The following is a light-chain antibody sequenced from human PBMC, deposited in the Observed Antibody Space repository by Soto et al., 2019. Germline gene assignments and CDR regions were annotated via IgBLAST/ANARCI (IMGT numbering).Light chain of an antibody. CDR2: DVI. CDR3: CSYVGSYSYV. J-gene: IGLJ1*01. Sequence: QSALTQPASVSGSPGQSITISCTGTSSDVGAYNFVSWYQQFPGKAPKLMIYDVIKRPSGVPDRFSGSNSGNTASLTISGLLAEDEADYYCCSYVGSYSYVFGTGTKLTVL. V-gene: IGLV2-11*01. CDR1: SSDVGAYNF.